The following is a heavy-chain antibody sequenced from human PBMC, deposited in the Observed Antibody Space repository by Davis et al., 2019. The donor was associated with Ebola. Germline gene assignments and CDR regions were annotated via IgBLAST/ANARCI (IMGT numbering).Heavy chain of an antibody. Sequence: PGGSLRLFCAASGFTFSNYSMNWVRQAPGKGLEWVSYISRSSSTIYYADSVKGRFTISRDNSKNTLYLQMNSLRAEDTAVYYCARVNYGDPWCFDYWGQGTLVTVSS. V-gene: IGHV3-48*01. D-gene: IGHD4-17*01. J-gene: IGHJ4*02. CDR2: ISRSSSTI. CDR1: GFTFSNYS. CDR3: ARVNYGDPWCFDY.